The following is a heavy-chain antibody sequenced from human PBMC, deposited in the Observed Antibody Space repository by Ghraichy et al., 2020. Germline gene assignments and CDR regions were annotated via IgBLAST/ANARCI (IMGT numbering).Heavy chain of an antibody. D-gene: IGHD2-15*01. CDR1: GGSISSYY. J-gene: IGHJ4*02. CDR3: ARGVVVAATRWFDY. V-gene: IGHV4-59*01. CDR2: IYYSGST. Sequence: SETLSLTCTVSGGSISSYYWSWIRQPPGKGLEWIGYIYYSGSTNYNPSLKSRVTISVDTSKNQFSLKLSSVTAADTAVYYCARGVVVAATRWFDYWGQGTLVTVSS.